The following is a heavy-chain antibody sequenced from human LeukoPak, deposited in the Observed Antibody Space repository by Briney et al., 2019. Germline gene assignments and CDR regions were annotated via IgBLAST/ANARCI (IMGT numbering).Heavy chain of an antibody. V-gene: IGHV1-46*01. CDR3: ARVIGIVGANNWFDP. CDR1: GYTFTNYY. CDR2: INPSGGST. Sequence: GASVTVSCKASGYTFTNYYMHWVRQAPGQGLEWMGIINPSGGSTSYAQKFQGRVTMTTDMSTSTVYMELSSLRSEDTAVYYCARVIGIVGANNWFDPWGQGTLVTVSS. D-gene: IGHD1-26*01. J-gene: IGHJ5*02.